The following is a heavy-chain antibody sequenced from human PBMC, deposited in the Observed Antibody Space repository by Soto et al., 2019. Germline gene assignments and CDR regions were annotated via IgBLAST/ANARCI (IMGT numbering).Heavy chain of an antibody. CDR2: INDSGHT. Sequence: QVQLQQWGARLLKPSETLSLTCAVYGGSFSGFYWTWIRQAPEKGLEWIGEINDSGHTNYNSSLKSRVTISVDTSKNQFALKLSSVTAADTAVYYCARDRQYYDFWSGHKNERPYGMDVWGQGTTVTVSS. D-gene: IGHD3-3*01. V-gene: IGHV4-34*02. J-gene: IGHJ6*02. CDR3: ARDRQYYDFWSGHKNERPYGMDV. CDR1: GGSFSGFY.